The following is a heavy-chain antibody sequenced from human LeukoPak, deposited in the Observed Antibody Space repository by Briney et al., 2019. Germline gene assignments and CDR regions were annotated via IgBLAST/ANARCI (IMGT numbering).Heavy chain of an antibody. J-gene: IGHJ4*02. CDR2: ISSSSSYI. D-gene: IGHD3-22*01. Sequence: GGSLRLSCAASGFTFSSYSMNWVRQAPGKGREWVSSISSSSSYIYYADSVKGRFTISRDNAKNSLYLQMNSLRAEDTAVYYCARWEDSSGYFDYWGQGTLVTVSS. CDR1: GFTFSSYS. V-gene: IGHV3-21*01. CDR3: ARWEDSSGYFDY.